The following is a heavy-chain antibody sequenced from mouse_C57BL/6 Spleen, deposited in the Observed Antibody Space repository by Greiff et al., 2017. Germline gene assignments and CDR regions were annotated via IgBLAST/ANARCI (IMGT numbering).Heavy chain of an antibody. J-gene: IGHJ4*01. CDR1: GYAFSSSW. CDR2: IYPGDGDT. CDR3: AKDEDLYAIDY. V-gene: IGHV1-82*01. Sequence: QVQLLQSGPELVKPGASVKISCKASGYAFSSSWMNWVKQRPGKGLEWIGRIYPGDGDTNYNGKFKGKATLTADNSSSTSYLQISIQTSENSAVYFCAKDEDLYAIDYWGQGASVTVSS.